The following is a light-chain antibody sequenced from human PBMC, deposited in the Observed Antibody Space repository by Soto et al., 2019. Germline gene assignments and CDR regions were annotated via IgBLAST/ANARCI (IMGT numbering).Light chain of an antibody. CDR2: GAS. V-gene: IGKV3-15*01. CDR1: QSISSK. CDR3: QQYNSWTTIT. Sequence: EIVMTQSPATLSVSPGERATLSCRASQSISSKLGWYQQRPGQAPRFLIYGASTRATGIPARFSGSGSGTEVTLTISSLQSEDSAVYYCQQYNSWTTITFGQGTRLEIK. J-gene: IGKJ5*01.